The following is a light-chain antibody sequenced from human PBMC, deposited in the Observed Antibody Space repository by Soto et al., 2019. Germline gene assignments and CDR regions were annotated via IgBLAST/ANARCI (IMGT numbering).Light chain of an antibody. Sequence: DVVMTQSPLSLPVTLGQPASISCKSSQSLVYSDGNTYLTWFQQRPGQSPRRLIYKVSNRDSGVPDRFSGGGSGTDFTLKISSVEAEDVGVYYCLQGTLWPYTFGQGTKLEIK. CDR2: KVS. V-gene: IGKV2-30*01. CDR3: LQGTLWPYT. CDR1: QSLVYSDGNTY. J-gene: IGKJ2*01.